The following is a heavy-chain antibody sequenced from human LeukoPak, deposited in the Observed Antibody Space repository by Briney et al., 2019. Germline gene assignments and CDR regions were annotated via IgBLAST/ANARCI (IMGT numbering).Heavy chain of an antibody. CDR3: ARNSGWYGVS. CDR2: IDCSGGST. J-gene: IGHJ4*02. Sequence: GGSLRLSGAASGFTFSSYWRRWIRQAPGKGLEGVSSIDCSGGSTHYEYSVRVRFTISRDNSKNTLYLQLNSLSAADPAVYYCARNSGWYGVSWGQGTLVTVSS. CDR1: GFTFSSYW. D-gene: IGHD6-19*01. V-gene: IGHV3-23*01.